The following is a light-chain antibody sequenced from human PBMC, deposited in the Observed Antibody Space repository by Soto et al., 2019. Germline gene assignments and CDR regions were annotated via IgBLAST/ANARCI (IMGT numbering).Light chain of an antibody. CDR2: DPS. J-gene: IGKJ4*01. V-gene: IGKV3-11*01. Sequence: EIVLTQSPATLSLSPGETATLSCRASQSVSSYLAWYQQKPGQAPSLLIYDPSNRATGIPARFSGSGSGTDFALSICRLEPEDFAVYYCQQRSNWLTFGGGTKVEIK. CDR3: QQRSNWLT. CDR1: QSVSSY.